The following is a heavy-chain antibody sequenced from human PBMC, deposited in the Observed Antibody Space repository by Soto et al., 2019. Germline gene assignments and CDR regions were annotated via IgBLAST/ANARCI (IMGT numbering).Heavy chain of an antibody. Sequence: EVQVLESGGGSVQPGGSLRLSCAASGFTFSNFAMSWVRHAPGKGLEWVSEISGSTGTTYYADSVKGRFIISRDKSKNPVHLQMNSLRAEDTAVYYCAKDTSSSAYYMDVWGKGTAVTVSS. CDR3: AKDTSSSAYYMDV. J-gene: IGHJ6*03. CDR2: ISGSTGTT. CDR1: GFTFSNFA. D-gene: IGHD2-2*01. V-gene: IGHV3-23*01.